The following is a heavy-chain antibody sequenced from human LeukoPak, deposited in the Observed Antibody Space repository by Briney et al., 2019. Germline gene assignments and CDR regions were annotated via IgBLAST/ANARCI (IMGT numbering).Heavy chain of an antibody. J-gene: IGHJ4*02. D-gene: IGHD2-21*02. CDR1: GGSFSGYY. CDR2: INHSGST. V-gene: IGHV4-34*01. Sequence: SETLSLTCAVYGGSFSGYYWSWIRQPPEKGLEWIGEINHSGSTNYNPSLKSRVTISVDTSKNQFSLKLSSVTAADTAVYYCARRADCGGDCHSVFDYWGQGTLVTVSS. CDR3: ARRADCGGDCHSVFDY.